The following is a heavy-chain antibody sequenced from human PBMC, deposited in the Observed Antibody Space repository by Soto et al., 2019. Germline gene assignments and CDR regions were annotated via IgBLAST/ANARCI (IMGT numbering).Heavy chain of an antibody. J-gene: IGHJ6*03. CDR3: ARESGGATATLDYYYFYMDV. CDR1: GYTFTSYD. CDR2: INPNGGGT. V-gene: IGHV1-2*02. D-gene: IGHD5-12*01. Sequence: ASVKVSCKASGYTFTSYDINWVRQATGQGLEWMGWINPNGGGTKYAQRFQGRVTVTRDTSIRTVYMELSSLRSDDTAVYYCARESGGATATLDYYYFYMDVWGKGTTVTVSS.